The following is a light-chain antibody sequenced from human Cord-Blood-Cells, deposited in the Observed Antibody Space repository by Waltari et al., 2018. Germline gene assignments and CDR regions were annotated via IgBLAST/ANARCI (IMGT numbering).Light chain of an antibody. CDR3: QVWDSSSDHVV. V-gene: IGLV3-21*04. CDR2: YDS. Sequence: SYVLTVPHSLSVAPGKTARITREGTKIGSKSVLGYQQKQGQAPVLVIYYDSDRPSGIPERFSGSSSGNTATLTISRVEAGDEADYYCQVWDSSSDHVVFGGGTKLTVL. CDR1: KIGSKS. J-gene: IGLJ2*01.